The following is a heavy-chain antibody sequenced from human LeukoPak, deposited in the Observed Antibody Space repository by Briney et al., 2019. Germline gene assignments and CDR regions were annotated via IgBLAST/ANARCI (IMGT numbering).Heavy chain of an antibody. CDR1: GFTFSNAW. J-gene: IGHJ4*02. D-gene: IGHD3-10*01. Sequence: PGGSLRLSCAASGFTFSNAWMSWVRQAPGKGLEWVGRIKSKTDGGTTDYAAPVKGRFTISRDDSKNTLYLQMNSPKTEDTAVYYCTTDHPRLLWFGEPSGGFDYWGQGTLVTVSS. V-gene: IGHV3-15*01. CDR2: IKSKTDGGTT. CDR3: TTDHPRLLWFGEPSGGFDY.